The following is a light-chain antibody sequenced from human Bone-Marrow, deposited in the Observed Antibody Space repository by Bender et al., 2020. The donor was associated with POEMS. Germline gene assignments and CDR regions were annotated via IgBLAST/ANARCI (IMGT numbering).Light chain of an antibody. V-gene: IGLV3-1*01. J-gene: IGLJ2*01. CDR3: QAWETYSVI. Sequence: SYEVTQPPSVSVSPGQTASITCSGDDLGDKYVAWYQQKPGQSPVLVIYQDTKRPSGIPERFYSSNSGNTATLTISGTQAMDEADYYCQAWETYSVIIGGGTKLTV. CDR2: QDT. CDR1: DLGDKY.